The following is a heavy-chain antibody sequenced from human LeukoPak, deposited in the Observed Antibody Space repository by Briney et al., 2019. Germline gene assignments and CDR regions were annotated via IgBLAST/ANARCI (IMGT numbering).Heavy chain of an antibody. Sequence: SGGSLRLSCAASGFTFSDYYMSWIRQAPGKGLEWVSYISSSGNTIYYADSVKGRFTISRDNAKNSLYLQMNSLRAEDTAVYYCARAWLAVAGTPFDYWGQGTLVTVSS. D-gene: IGHD6-19*01. V-gene: IGHV3-11*04. CDR2: ISSSGNTI. CDR3: ARAWLAVAGTPFDY. J-gene: IGHJ4*02. CDR1: GFTFSDYY.